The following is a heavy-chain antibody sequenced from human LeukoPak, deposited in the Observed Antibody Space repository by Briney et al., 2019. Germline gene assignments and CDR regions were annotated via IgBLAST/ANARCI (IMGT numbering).Heavy chain of an antibody. CDR2: IYYSGST. CDR3: ATSFNWNRGYYYMDV. CDR1: GGSISSYY. V-gene: IGHV4-59*12. J-gene: IGHJ6*03. D-gene: IGHD1-20*01. Sequence: PSETLSLTCTVSGGSISSYYWSWIRQPPGKGLEWIGYIYYSGSTNYNPSLKSRVTISVDTSKNQFSLKLSSVTAADTAVYYCATSFNWNRGYYYMDVWGKGTTVTVSS.